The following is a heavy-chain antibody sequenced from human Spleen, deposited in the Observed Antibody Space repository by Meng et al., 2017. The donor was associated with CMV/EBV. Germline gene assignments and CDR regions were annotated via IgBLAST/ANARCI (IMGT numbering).Heavy chain of an antibody. Sequence: GESLKISCATSGFTFNNYWMSWVRLAPGMGLEWVSYISSSGSTIYYADSVKGRFTISRDNAKNSLYLQMNSLRAEDTAVYYCARGAYCSGGSCYRIYFDYWGQGTLVTVSS. D-gene: IGHD2-15*01. CDR1: GFTFNNYW. J-gene: IGHJ4*02. CDR2: ISSSGSTI. V-gene: IGHV3-48*03. CDR3: ARGAYCSGGSCYRIYFDY.